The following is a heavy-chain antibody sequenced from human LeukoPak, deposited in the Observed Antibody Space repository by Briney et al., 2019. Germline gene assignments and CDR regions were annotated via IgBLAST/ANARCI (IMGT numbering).Heavy chain of an antibody. J-gene: IGHJ4*02. CDR2: IKQDGSEK. CDR1: GFTFSSYW. CDR3: AKGSYYDSSGSFYFDY. V-gene: IGHV3-7*03. Sequence: GGSLRLSCAASGFTFSSYWMSWVRQAPGKGLEWVANIKQDGSEKYYVDSVKGRFTISRDNSKNTLYVQVNSLGTEDTAAYYCAKGSYYDSSGSFYFDYWGQGTLVTVSS. D-gene: IGHD3-22*01.